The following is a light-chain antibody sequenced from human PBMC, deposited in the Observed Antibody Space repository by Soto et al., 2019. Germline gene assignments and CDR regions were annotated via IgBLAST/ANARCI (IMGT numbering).Light chain of an antibody. Sequence: QSVLTQPPSVSGAPGQRVTISCTGSSSNIGAGYDVHWYQQRPGTGPKLLIFGNINRPSGVPDRFSGSKSGTSAPLAITGLQAEDEGDYYCQSYDSTLSDRYVFGTGTKV. CDR2: GNI. CDR1: SSNIGAGYD. J-gene: IGLJ1*01. V-gene: IGLV1-40*01. CDR3: QSYDSTLSDRYV.